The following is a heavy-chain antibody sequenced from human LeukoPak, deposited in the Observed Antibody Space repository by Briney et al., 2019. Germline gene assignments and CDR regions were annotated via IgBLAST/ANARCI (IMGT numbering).Heavy chain of an antibody. J-gene: IGHJ4*02. CDR2: IIPIFGTA. V-gene: IGHV1-69*13. D-gene: IGHD4-17*01. Sequence: EASVKVSCKASGGTFSSYAISWVRQAPGQGLEWMGGIIPIFGTANYAQKFQGRVTITADESTSTAYMELSSLRSEDTAVYYCARDKDGDFNYWGQGTLVTVSS. CDR3: ARDKDGDFNY. CDR1: GGTFSSYA.